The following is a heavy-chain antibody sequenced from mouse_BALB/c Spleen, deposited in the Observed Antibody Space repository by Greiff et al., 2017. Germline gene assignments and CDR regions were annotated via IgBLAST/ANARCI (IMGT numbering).Heavy chain of an antibody. V-gene: IGHV14-4*02. CDR3: NAVRGYDVGYYAMDY. D-gene: IGHD2-14*01. CDR2: IDPENGDT. J-gene: IGHJ4*01. Sequence: VQLQQSGAELVRSGASVKLSCTASGFNIKDYYMHWVKQRPEQGLEWIGWIDPENGDTEYAPKFQGKATMTADTSSNTAYLQLSSLTSEDTAVYYWNAVRGYDVGYYAMDYWGQGTSVTVAS. CDR1: GFNIKDYY.